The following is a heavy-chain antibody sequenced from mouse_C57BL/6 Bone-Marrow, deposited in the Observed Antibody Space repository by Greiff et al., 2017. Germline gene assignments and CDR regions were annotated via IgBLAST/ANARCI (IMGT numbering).Heavy chain of an antibody. CDR2: INPYNGGT. CDR1: GYTFTDYY. J-gene: IGHJ4*01. Sequence: VQLQQSGPVLVKPGASVKMSCKASGYTFTDYYMNWVKQSHGKSLEWIGVINPYNGGTSYNQKFKGKATLTVDKSSSTAYMELNSLTSEDSAVYYCANYYGSSHAMDYWGQGTSVTVSS. V-gene: IGHV1-19*01. CDR3: ANYYGSSHAMDY. D-gene: IGHD1-1*01.